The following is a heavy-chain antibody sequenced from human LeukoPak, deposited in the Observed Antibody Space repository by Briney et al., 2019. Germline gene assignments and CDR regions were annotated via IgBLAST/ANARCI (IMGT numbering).Heavy chain of an antibody. CDR1: GGTFSSYG. CDR2: ISAYNGNT. J-gene: IGHJ6*03. D-gene: IGHD2-2*01. V-gene: IGHV1-18*01. Sequence: GASVKVSCKASGGTFSSYGISWVRQAPGQGLEWMGWISAYNGNTNYAQKLQGRVTMTTDTSTSTAYMELRSLRSDDTAVYYCARAQTAAPYYYYYYYMDVWGKGTTVTVSS. CDR3: ARAQTAAPYYYYYYYMDV.